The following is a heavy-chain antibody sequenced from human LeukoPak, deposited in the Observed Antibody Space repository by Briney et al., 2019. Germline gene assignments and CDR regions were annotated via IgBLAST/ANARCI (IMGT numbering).Heavy chain of an antibody. Sequence: GSLRLSCAASGFTFSSYSMNWARQPPGKGLEWIGSIYYSGSTYYNPSLKSRVTISVDTSKNQFSLKLSSVTAADTAVYYCARDPEKYGSGSYDYWGQGTLVTVSS. V-gene: IGHV4-39*07. J-gene: IGHJ4*02. CDR1: GFTFSSYS. D-gene: IGHD3-10*01. CDR2: IYYSGST. CDR3: ARDPEKYGSGSYDY.